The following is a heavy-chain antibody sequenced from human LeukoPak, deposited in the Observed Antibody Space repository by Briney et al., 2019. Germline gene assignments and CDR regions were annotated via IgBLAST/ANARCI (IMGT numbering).Heavy chain of an antibody. V-gene: IGHV1-18*01. CDR1: GYTFTSYG. Sequence: ASVKVSCKASGYTFTSYGISWVRQAPGQGLEWMGWISAYNGNTNYAQKLQGRVTMTTDTSTSTAYMELRSLRSDDTAVYYCARARTFNYYGSGSSRDYYYYYMDVWGKGTTVTISS. J-gene: IGHJ6*03. CDR2: ISAYNGNT. D-gene: IGHD3-10*01. CDR3: ARARTFNYYGSGSSRDYYYYYMDV.